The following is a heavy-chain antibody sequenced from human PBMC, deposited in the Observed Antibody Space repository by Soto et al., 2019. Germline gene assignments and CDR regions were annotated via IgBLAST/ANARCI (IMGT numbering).Heavy chain of an antibody. CDR3: ATPGGVAVAGTPGSY. CDR1: GGSISSSSYY. CDR2: IYYSGST. Sequence: PSETLSLTCTVSGGSISSSSYYWGWIRQPPGKGLEWIGSIYYSGSTYYNPSLKSRVTISVDTSKNQFSLKLSSVTAADTAVYYCATPGGVAVAGTPGSYWGQGTLVTVSS. V-gene: IGHV4-39*01. D-gene: IGHD6-19*01. J-gene: IGHJ4*02.